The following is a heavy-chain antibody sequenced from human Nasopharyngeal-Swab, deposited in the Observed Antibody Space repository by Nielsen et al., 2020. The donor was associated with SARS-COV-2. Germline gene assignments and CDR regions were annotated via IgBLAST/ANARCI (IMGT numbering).Heavy chain of an antibody. V-gene: IGHV3-23*03. J-gene: IGHJ6*02. Sequence: VRQAPGKGLEWVSVIYSGGSSTYYADSVKGRFTISRDNAKNSLYLQMNSLRAEDTAVYYCARKGAYYYYYYGMDVWGQGTTVTVSS. CDR2: IYSGGSST. D-gene: IGHD3-16*01. CDR3: ARKGAYYYYYYGMDV.